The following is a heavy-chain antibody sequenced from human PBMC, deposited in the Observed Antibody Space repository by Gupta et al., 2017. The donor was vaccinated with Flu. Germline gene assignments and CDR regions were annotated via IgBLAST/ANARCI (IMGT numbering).Heavy chain of an antibody. CDR2: FNPESGIA. J-gene: IGHJ4*02. Sequence: QVQLVQSGAEVRMPGTSVKVSCKASGYTFTSYYIHWVRQAPGQGLEWMGWFNPESGIAQYAQKFEDRVTITGDTSINTVYMYMSSLKSDDTAVYYCGRDIAAAPTDYWGQGTLVSVSS. V-gene: IGHV1-2*02. CDR1: GYTFTSYY. D-gene: IGHD6-25*01. CDR3: GRDIAAAPTDY.